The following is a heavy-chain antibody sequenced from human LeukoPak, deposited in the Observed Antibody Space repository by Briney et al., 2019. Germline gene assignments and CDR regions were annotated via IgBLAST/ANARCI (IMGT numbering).Heavy chain of an antibody. CDR1: GLHLSGTA. J-gene: IGHJ5*02. D-gene: IGHD6-19*01. CDR3: AKDGAQYSSGPECDP. CDR2: ISHDGMNA. Sequence: GGSLRLSCAASGLHLSGTAMSWVRQAPGKGLEWVSAISHDGMNAYYADSVKGRFTISRDNSKKTVSLEMSSLTAADTGVYYCAKDGAQYSSGPECDPRGQGALVTVSP. V-gene: IGHV3-23*01.